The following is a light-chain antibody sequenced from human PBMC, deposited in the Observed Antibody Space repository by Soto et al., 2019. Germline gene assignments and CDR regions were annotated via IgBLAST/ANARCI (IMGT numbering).Light chain of an antibody. V-gene: IGKV1-5*03. CDR3: QHYNSFSRT. J-gene: IGKJ1*01. CDR1: DNIVHW. CDR2: KAA. Sequence: DIQMTQSPPTLSASVGDRVAITCRASDNIVHWVAWYQQKPGKAPKLLIYKAANLADEVPSRFAGSGSGTDFTLTITRLQPDDFATYYCQHYNSFSRTFGQGTKV.